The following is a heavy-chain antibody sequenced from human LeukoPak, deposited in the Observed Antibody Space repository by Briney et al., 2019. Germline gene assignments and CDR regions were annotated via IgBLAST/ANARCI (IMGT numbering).Heavy chain of an antibody. CDR2: ISGSGDTT. Sequence: QAGGSLRLSCAASGFTFSTYALSWVRQAPGKGLEWVSAISGSGDTTHYADSVKGRFTISRDNSKNTLYLQMNSLRAEDTAVYYCSRRSYYDRSGPPYYFDYWGQGTLVTVSS. CDR3: SRRSYYDRSGPPYYFDY. J-gene: IGHJ4*02. D-gene: IGHD3-22*01. CDR1: GFTFSTYA. V-gene: IGHV3-23*01.